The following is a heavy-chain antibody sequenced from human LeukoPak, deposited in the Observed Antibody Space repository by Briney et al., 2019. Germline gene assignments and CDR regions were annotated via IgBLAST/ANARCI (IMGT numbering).Heavy chain of an antibody. CDR3: ARGLLYYYDSSGYSLHFDY. V-gene: IGHV4-39*01. D-gene: IGHD3-22*01. CDR2: IYYSGST. J-gene: IGHJ4*02. CDR1: GGSISSSSYY. Sequence: SETLSLTCTVSGGSISSSSYYWGWIRQPPGKGLEWIGSIYYSGSTYYNPSLKSRVTISVDTSKNQFSLKLSSVTAADTAVYYCARGLLYYYDSSGYSLHFDYWGQGTLVTVSS.